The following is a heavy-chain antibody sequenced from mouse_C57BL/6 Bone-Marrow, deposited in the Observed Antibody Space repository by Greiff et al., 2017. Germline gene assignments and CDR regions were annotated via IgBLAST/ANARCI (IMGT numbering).Heavy chain of an antibody. CDR3: ARHSLQLGNYAMDY. Sequence: EVQRVESGGDLVKPGGSLKLSCAASGFTFSSYGMSWVRQTPDKRLEWVATISSGGSYTYYPDSVKGRFTISRDNAKNTLYLQMSSLKSEDTAMYYCARHSLQLGNYAMDYWGQGTSVTVSS. CDR2: ISSGGSYT. D-gene: IGHD4-1*02. J-gene: IGHJ4*01. CDR1: GFTFSSYG. V-gene: IGHV5-6*01.